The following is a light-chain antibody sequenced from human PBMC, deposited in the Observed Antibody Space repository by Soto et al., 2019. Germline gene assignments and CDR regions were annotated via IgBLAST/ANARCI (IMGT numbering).Light chain of an antibody. CDR3: QQYGSSPT. J-gene: IGKJ1*01. CDR1: QSVSSNY. Sequence: EIVLTQSPGTLSLSPGERATISCRSSQSVSSNYLAWYQQKHDQAPRLVIYDVFGRATGVPDRFIGSGSGNDFSRPSSRREPEACAVYYCQQYGSSPTFGQGTKLEIK. CDR2: DVF. V-gene: IGKV3-20*01.